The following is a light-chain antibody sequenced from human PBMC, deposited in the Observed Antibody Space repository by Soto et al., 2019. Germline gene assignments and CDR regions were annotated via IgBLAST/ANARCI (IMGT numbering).Light chain of an antibody. CDR2: GAS. Sequence: DIVLTQSPGTLSLSPGERAALSCRASQSVSSSYLAWYQQKPGQAPRLLIYGASTGATDIPDRFSGSGSGTEFTLTISSLQSEDFAVYYCQQYDKWPRWTFGQGTKVDIK. J-gene: IGKJ1*01. CDR3: QQYDKWPRWT. CDR1: QSVSSSY. V-gene: IGKV3-15*01.